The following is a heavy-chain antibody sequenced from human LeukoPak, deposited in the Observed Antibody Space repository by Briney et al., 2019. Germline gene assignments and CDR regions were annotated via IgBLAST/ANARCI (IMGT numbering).Heavy chain of an antibody. D-gene: IGHD4-17*01. CDR1: GFTFNTHW. CDR3: ARDRHGDTGDWSFDL. V-gene: IGHV3-7*01. J-gene: IGHJ2*01. Sequence: GGSLRLSCAAFGFTFNTHWMSWVRQAPGKGLEWVANMKEDVSEKYYVDSVKGRFTISRDNAQNSLCLQMNSLRVEDTAVYYCARDRHGDTGDWSFDLWGRGTLVTVSS. CDR2: MKEDVSEK.